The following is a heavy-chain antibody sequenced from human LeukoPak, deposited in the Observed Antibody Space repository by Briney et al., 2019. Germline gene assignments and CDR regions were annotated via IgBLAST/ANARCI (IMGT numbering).Heavy chain of an antibody. CDR2: ISGSGDST. CDR3: AKTRPLDSSSWSHGDY. Sequence: GVSLRLSCAASGFTFSSYAMSWVRQAPGKGLEWVSAISGSGDSTYYGDSVKGRFTISRDNSKNTLYLQMNSLRAEDTAVYYCAKTRPLDSSSWSHGDYWGQGTLVTVSS. V-gene: IGHV3-23*01. D-gene: IGHD6-13*01. CDR1: GFTFSSYA. J-gene: IGHJ4*02.